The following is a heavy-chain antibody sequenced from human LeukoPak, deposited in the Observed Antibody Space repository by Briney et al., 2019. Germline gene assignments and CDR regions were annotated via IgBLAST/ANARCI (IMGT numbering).Heavy chain of an antibody. D-gene: IGHD3-10*01. V-gene: IGHV4-39*07. CDR3: AAYYYGSGSYYSGTHYFDY. CDR2: LYYSGST. Sequence: PSETLSLTCTVSGGSISSSTFYWGWIRQPPGKGLEWIGSLYYSGSTYYNPSLKSRVTISVDTSKNQFSLKLSSVIAADTAVYYCAAYYYGSGSYYSGTHYFDYWGQGTLVTVSS. J-gene: IGHJ4*02. CDR1: GGSISSSTFY.